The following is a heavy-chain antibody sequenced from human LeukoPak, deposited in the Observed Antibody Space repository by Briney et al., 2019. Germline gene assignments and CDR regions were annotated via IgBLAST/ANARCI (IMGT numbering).Heavy chain of an antibody. CDR2: ISTSSSYI. D-gene: IGHD2-15*01. CDR1: GFTFSGYS. J-gene: IGHJ6*03. Sequence: PGGSLRLSCGASGFTFSGYSMNWVRQAPGKGLEWVSSISTSSSYIYYADSVKGRFTISRDNAKKSLYLQMDSLRAEDTAVYYCARDGRLLNYDMDVWGKGTTVTVSS. CDR3: ARDGRLLNYDMDV. V-gene: IGHV3-21*01.